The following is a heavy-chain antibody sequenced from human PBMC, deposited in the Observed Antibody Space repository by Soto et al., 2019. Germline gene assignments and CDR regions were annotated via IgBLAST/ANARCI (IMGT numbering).Heavy chain of an antibody. V-gene: IGHV4-59*01. Sequence: QVQVQESGPGLVKPSETVSLTCTVSGGSMSRYYWTWIRQPPGKGLEWIGYIYYTGSSNSNPSLKSRVTISMDTSTNQFSLRLTAVTAADTAVYYCAKYASGRYYFDSWGQGTLVTVSS. CDR1: GGSMSRYY. CDR2: IYYTGSS. CDR3: AKYASGRYYFDS. D-gene: IGHD6-19*01. J-gene: IGHJ4*02.